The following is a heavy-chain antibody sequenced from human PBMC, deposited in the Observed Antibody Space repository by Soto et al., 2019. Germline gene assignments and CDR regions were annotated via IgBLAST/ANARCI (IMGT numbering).Heavy chain of an antibody. CDR1: GFTFSIYA. CDR3: AKAPWGGLGGDFDY. CDR2: ISDSGDTT. V-gene: IGHV3-23*01. D-gene: IGHD3-16*01. Sequence: EVQLLESGGGLVQPGGSLRLSCAASGFTFSIYAMSWVRQAPGKGLQWVSGISDSGDTTYYADSVKGRFTISRDNSKNMLYVQMNSLRAEDTAVYYCAKAPWGGLGGDFDYWGQGTLVTVSS. J-gene: IGHJ4*02.